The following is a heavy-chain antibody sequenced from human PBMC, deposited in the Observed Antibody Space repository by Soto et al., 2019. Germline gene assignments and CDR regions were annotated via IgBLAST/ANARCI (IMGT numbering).Heavy chain of an antibody. Sequence: GSLTLSCAASGGFFSSYVMSWVRQPPGKGLEWIAAINDCGSTTYYPYSKNRRFTFSNNNSNNTLYQQITRPAADDTANYYCAKDKSTPYYYDTSGQIIGYWGQGTLVTVSS. D-gene: IGHD3-22*01. V-gene: IGHV3-23*01. CDR3: AKDKSTPYYYDTSGQIIGY. CDR2: INDCGSTT. J-gene: IGHJ4*02. CDR1: GGFFSSYV.